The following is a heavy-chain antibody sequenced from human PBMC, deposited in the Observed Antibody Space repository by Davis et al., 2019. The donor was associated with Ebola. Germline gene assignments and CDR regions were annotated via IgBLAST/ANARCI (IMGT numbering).Heavy chain of an antibody. Sequence: MPGGSLRLSCAVYGGSFSDYYWTWIRQPPGKGLEWIGEIYHSGSTNYNPSLKSRVTISVDKSKNQFSLKLSSVTAADTAVYYCARDISATNYYYYGMDVWGQGTTVTVSS. D-gene: IGHD6-25*01. CDR2: IYHSGST. CDR3: ARDISATNYYYYGMDV. CDR1: GGSFSDYY. J-gene: IGHJ6*02. V-gene: IGHV4-34*01.